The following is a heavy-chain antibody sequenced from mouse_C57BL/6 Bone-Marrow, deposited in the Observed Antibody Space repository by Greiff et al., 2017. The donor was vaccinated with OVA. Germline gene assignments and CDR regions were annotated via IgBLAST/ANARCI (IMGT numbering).Heavy chain of an antibody. J-gene: IGHJ3*01. CDR2: IWRGGST. V-gene: IGHV2-5*01. CDR3: AKTNYYCSSYGFAY. D-gene: IGHD1-1*01. Sequence: QVQLQQSGPGLVQPSQSLSITCTVSGFSLTSYGVHWVRQSPGKGLEWLGVIWRGGSTDYNAAFMSRLSITKDNSKTHVSFKMNSLQADDTAIYYCAKTNYYCSSYGFAYWGQGTLVTVSA. CDR1: GFSLTSYG.